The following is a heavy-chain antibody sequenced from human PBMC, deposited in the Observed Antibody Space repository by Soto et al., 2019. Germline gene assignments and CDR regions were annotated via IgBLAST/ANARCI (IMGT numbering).Heavy chain of an antibody. CDR3: XXXXXGGTLPADAFDP. CDR2: ISGSGGST. CDR1: GFTFSSYA. V-gene: IGHV3-23*01. Sequence: EVQLLESGGGLVQPGGSLRLSCAASGFTFSSYAMSWVRQAPGKGLEWVSAISGSGGSTYYADSVKGRFTISRDNSKNTLYLQMNSLRAEDTAVYXXXXXXXGGTLPADAFDPWGQGTLVTVSS. J-gene: IGHJ5*02. D-gene: IGHD2-2*01.